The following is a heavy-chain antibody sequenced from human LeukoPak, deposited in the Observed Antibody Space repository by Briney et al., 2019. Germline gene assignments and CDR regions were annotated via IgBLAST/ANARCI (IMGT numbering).Heavy chain of an antibody. Sequence: GGSLRLSCAASGFTFSSNYMSWVRQAPGKGLEWVSVIYSGGSTYYADSVKGRFTISRDNSKNTLYLQMNSLRAEDTAVYYCARGATIALDAFDIWGQGTMVTVSS. D-gene: IGHD5-12*01. CDR2: IYSGGST. CDR1: GFTFSSNY. J-gene: IGHJ3*02. CDR3: ARGATIALDAFDI. V-gene: IGHV3-66*01.